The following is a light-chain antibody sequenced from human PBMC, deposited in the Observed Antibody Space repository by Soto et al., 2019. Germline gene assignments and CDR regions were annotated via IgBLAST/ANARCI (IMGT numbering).Light chain of an antibody. V-gene: IGLV1-44*01. CDR1: SSNIGRNP. J-gene: IGLJ2*01. Sequence: QSVLTQPPSASGTPGQRATISCSGGSSNIGRNPVNWYLQLPGTAPKLLIYTNNQRPSGVPDRVSASKSGTSASLTISGLQSEDEADYYCATWDDSLYGMVFGGGTQLTVL. CDR3: ATWDDSLYGMV. CDR2: TNN.